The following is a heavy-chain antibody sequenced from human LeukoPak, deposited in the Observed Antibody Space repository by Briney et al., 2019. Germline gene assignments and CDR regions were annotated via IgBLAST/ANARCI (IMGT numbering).Heavy chain of an antibody. CDR1: GFALSSYW. CDR3: TRDRGDGYISFDY. J-gene: IGHJ4*02. Sequence: GGSLRLSCAASGFALSSYWMHWVRQAPGKGLVWVSRINSDGNSTNYADSVKGRFTLSRDNAKNTHYLQMNSLRAEDTAVYYCTRDRGDGYISFDYWGQGTLVTVSS. CDR2: INSDGNST. D-gene: IGHD5-24*01. V-gene: IGHV3-74*01.